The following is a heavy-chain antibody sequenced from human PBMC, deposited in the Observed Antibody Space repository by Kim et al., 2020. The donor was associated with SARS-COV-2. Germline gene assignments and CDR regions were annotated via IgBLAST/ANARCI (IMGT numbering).Heavy chain of an antibody. J-gene: IGHJ4*02. V-gene: IGHV3-33*08. CDR3: ARENWGNYDY. CDR2: ISYDGRNE. D-gene: IGHD7-27*01. Sequence: GGSLRLSCAASGFTFNNYGMHWVRQTPAKGLEWVAVISYDGRNEYDADSVKGRFTITRDNAKDTLYLQMNSLEAEDTAVYYCARENWGNYDYWGQGNLVTVSS. CDR1: GFTFNNYG.